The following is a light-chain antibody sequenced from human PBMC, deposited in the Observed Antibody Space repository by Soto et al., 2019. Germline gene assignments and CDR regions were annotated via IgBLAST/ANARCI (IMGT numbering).Light chain of an antibody. CDR3: XQYDSYSWT. Sequence: DIQMTQSPSTLSPSVGDRVTITCRASRSISDWVAWYQQKPGKAPKLLIFDASYLKSGVPSRFSGSGSGTEFTLTISSLQPDDVATYYCXQYDSYSWTFGQGTKVDIK. J-gene: IGKJ1*01. CDR2: DAS. V-gene: IGKV1-5*01. CDR1: RSISDW.